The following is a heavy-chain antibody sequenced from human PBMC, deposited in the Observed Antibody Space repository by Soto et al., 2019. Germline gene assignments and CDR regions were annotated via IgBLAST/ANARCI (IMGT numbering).Heavy chain of an antibody. CDR3: AHRGVGIVDWYFGL. J-gene: IGHJ2*01. CDR1: GFSLGTYGVG. D-gene: IGHD1-26*01. Sequence: QITLNESGPTLVKPTQTLTLTCTFSGFSLGTYGVGVGWIRQPPGKALEWLALIYWDDDKRYSPSLKSRLTITKYTSKRQVFLTLTNRDPVDTATYYCAHRGVGIVDWYFGLWGRGTPVIVSS. V-gene: IGHV2-5*02. CDR2: IYWDDDK.